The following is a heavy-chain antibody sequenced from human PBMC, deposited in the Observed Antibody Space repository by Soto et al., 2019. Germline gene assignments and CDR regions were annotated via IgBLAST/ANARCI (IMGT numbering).Heavy chain of an antibody. CDR2: IYYSGST. J-gene: IGHJ4*02. CDR3: ARVRSGYDY. V-gene: IGHV4-59*01. CDR1: GGSISSYY. D-gene: IGHD5-12*01. Sequence: SETLSLTCTVSGGSISSYYWSWIRQPPGKGLEWIGYIYYSGSTSYNPSLKSRVTISVDTSKNQFSLKLSSVTAADTAVYYCARVRSGYDYWGQGTLVTVSS.